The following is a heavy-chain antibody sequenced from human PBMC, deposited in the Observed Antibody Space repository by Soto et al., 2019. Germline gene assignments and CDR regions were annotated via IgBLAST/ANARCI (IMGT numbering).Heavy chain of an antibody. CDR3: ARQVAVARTRGFEQ. J-gene: IGHJ1*01. V-gene: IGHV4-4*02. CDR1: GCSISDNW. Sequence: QVQLQESGPGLVKPSGPLSLTCAVSGCSISDNWWSGVRQPPGKGLGWIGEDYLSGTTYYIPSLKRRVTIARDEAASQISLTLNSVSAADVAVYYCARQVAVARTRGFEQWGQGTLVSVS. D-gene: IGHD5-12*01. CDR2: DYLSGTT.